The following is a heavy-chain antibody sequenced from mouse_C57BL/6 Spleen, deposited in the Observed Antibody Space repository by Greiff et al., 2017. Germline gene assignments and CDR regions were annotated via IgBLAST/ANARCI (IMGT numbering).Heavy chain of an antibody. CDR1: GYTFTSYW. Sequence: VQLQQPGAELVKPGASVKMSCKASGYTFTSYWITWVKQRPGQGLEWIGDIYPGSGSTNYNEKFKSKATLTVDKSSSTAYMQLRSLTSKDSAVYYFASGYYDSSYIDYWGQGTTLTVSS. D-gene: IGHD1-1*01. CDR2: IYPGSGST. J-gene: IGHJ2*01. V-gene: IGHV1-55*01. CDR3: ASGYYDSSYIDY.